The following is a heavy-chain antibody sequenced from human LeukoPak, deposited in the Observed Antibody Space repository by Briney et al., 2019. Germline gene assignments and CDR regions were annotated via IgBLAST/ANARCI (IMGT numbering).Heavy chain of an antibody. Sequence: GASVKASCKASGYTFTSYYMHWVRHAPGQGLEWMGIINPSGGSTSYAQKFQGRVTMTRDTSTSTVYMELSSLRSEDTAVYYCARGGEDYHNTWHFDYWGQGTLVTVSS. CDR1: GYTFTSYY. CDR3: ARGGEDYHNTWHFDY. J-gene: IGHJ4*02. D-gene: IGHD3-16*01. CDR2: INPSGGST. V-gene: IGHV1-46*01.